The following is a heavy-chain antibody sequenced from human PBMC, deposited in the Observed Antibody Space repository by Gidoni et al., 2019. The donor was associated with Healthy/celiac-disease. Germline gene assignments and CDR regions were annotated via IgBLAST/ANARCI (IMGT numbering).Heavy chain of an antibody. Sequence: VQLVESGGGLVQPGGSLRLSCAASGFTFSSYWMHWVRQAPGKGLVGVSRINSEGRSKSYADSVKGRFTISRENAKNTLYLQMNSLRAEDTAVYYCAREGWELPNFDYWGQGTLVTVSS. CDR2: INSEGRSK. V-gene: IGHV3-74*01. CDR1: GFTFSSYW. D-gene: IGHD1-26*01. J-gene: IGHJ4*02. CDR3: AREGWELPNFDY.